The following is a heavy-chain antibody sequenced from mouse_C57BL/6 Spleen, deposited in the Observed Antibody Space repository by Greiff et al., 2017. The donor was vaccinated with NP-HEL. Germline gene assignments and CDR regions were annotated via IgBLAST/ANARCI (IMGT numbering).Heavy chain of an antibody. CDR2: INYDGSST. CDR1: GFTFSDYY. J-gene: IGHJ2*01. V-gene: IGHV5-16*01. Sequence: EVQVVESEGGLVQPGSSMKLSCTASGFTFSDYYMAWVRQVPEKGLEWVANINYDGSSTYYLDSLKSRFIISRDNAKNILYLQMSSLKSEDTATYYCARGVHYFDYWGQGTTLTVSS. CDR3: ARGVHYFDY.